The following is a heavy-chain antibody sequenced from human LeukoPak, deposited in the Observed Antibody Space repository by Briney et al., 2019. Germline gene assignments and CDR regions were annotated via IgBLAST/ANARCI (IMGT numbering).Heavy chain of an antibody. CDR3: ASLSYYDLSGYFY. V-gene: IGHV1-2*02. D-gene: IGHD3-22*01. Sequence: ASVKVSCKASGYTFTGYYIHWVRQAPGQGLEWMGWINPNSGGTNYAQKFQGRVTMTRDTSISTAYMEVSRLRSDDTAVYYCASLSYYDLSGYFYWGQGTLVTVSS. CDR1: GYTFTGYY. CDR2: INPNSGGT. J-gene: IGHJ4*02.